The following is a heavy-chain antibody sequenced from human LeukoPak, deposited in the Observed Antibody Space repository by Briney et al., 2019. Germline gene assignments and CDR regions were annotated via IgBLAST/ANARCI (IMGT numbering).Heavy chain of an antibody. CDR2: IYHSGST. V-gene: IGHV4-38-2*01. D-gene: IGHD6-19*01. CDR3: ARRIAVAGYYYYYYMDV. J-gene: IGHJ6*03. CDR1: GYSISSGYY. Sequence: PSETLSLTCAVSGYSISSGYYWGWIRQPPGKGLEWIGSIYHSGSTYYNPSLKSRVTISVDTSKNRFSLKLSSVTAADTAVYYCARRIAVAGYYYYYYMDVWGKGTTVTVSS.